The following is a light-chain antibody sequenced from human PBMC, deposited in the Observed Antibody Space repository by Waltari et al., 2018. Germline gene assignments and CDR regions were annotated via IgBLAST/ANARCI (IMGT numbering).Light chain of an antibody. J-gene: IGKJ2*01. CDR3: QQYNNWPPGDT. Sequence: SLSVSPGERATLSCRASQTIRTNLAWYQHKPGQAPRLLIHGASTRAPGIPARFSGSGSGTEFTLTISSLQSEDSAVYYCQQYNNWPPGDTFGQGTRLEVK. CDR1: QTIRTN. V-gene: IGKV3-15*01. CDR2: GAS.